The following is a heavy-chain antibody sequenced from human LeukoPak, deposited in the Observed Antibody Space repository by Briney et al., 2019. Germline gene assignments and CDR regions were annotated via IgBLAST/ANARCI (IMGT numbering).Heavy chain of an antibody. CDR1: GFTFGDYA. CDR3: ARGGWRGLDGYFDL. Sequence: GGSLRLSCTASGFTFGDYAMSWIRQAPGKGLEWVSAISGSGGSTYYADSVKGRFTISRDNAKNTLYLQMNSLRAEDMAVYYCARGGWRGLDGYFDLWGRGTLVTVSS. D-gene: IGHD6-19*01. V-gene: IGHV3-23*01. J-gene: IGHJ2*01. CDR2: ISGSGGST.